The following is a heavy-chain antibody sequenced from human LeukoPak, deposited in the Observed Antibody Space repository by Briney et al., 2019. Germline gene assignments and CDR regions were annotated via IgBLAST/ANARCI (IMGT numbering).Heavy chain of an antibody. CDR2: FDPEDGET. J-gene: IGHJ4*02. V-gene: IGHV1-24*01. D-gene: IGHD4-17*01. Sequence: ASVKVPCKVSGYTLTELSMHWVRQAPGKGLEGMGGFDPEDGETIYAQKFQGRVTMTEDTSTDTAYMELSSLRSEDTAVYYCATRFARIRTDYGDYVRKQIDYWGQGTLVTVSS. CDR1: GYTLTELS. CDR3: ATRFARIRTDYGDYVRKQIDY.